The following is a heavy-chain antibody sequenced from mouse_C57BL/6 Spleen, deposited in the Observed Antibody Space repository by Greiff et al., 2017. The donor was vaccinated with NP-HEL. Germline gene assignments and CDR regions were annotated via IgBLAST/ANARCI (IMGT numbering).Heavy chain of an antibody. Sequence: EVQGVESGGDLVKPGGSLKLSCAASGFTFSSYGMSWVRQTPDKRLEWVATISSGGSYTYYPDSVKGRFTISRDNAKNTLYLQMSSLKSEDTAMYYCARQGNPCFGDWGQGTTLTVSS. CDR2: ISSGGSYT. CDR1: GFTFSSYG. J-gene: IGHJ2*01. V-gene: IGHV5-6*01. CDR3: ARQGNPCFGD.